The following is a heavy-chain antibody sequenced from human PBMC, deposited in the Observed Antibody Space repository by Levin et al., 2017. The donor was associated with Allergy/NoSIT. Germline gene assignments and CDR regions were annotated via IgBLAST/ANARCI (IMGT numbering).Heavy chain of an antibody. CDR1: EFSFSSYS. CDR3: ARGHDALGFGVVVSTSWYFDL. J-gene: IGHJ2*01. Sequence: GGSLRLSCAASEFSFSSYSMNWVRQAPGMGLEWVSSISSSSTYIYYADSVKGRFTISRDNAKNSLSLQMNGLRSEDTAVYYCARGHDALGFGVVVSTSWYFDLWGRGALVTVSS. V-gene: IGHV3-21*01. D-gene: IGHD3-3*01. CDR2: ISSSSTYI.